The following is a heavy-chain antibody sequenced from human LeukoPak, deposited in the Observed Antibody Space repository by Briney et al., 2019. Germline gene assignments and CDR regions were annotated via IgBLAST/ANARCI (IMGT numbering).Heavy chain of an antibody. CDR3: AKDWEIVVVPAAMNY. CDR1: GFTFSSYA. V-gene: IGHV3-23*01. J-gene: IGHJ4*02. Sequence: GGSLRLSCAASGFTFSSYAMSWVRQAPGKGLEWVSAISGSGGSTYYADSVKGRFTISRDNSKNTLCLQMNSLRAEDTAVYYCAKDWEIVVVPAAMNYWGQGTLVTVSS. CDR2: ISGSGGST. D-gene: IGHD2-2*01.